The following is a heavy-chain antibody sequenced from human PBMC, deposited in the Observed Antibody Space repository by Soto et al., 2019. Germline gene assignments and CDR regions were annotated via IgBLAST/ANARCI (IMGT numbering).Heavy chain of an antibody. CDR1: GFTFSSYD. CDR3: ARGVDCSGGSCYDY. CDR2: IGTAGDT. D-gene: IGHD2-15*01. J-gene: IGHJ4*02. Sequence: EVQLVESGGGLVQPGGSLRLSCAASGFTFSSYDMHWVRQATGKGLEWVSAIGTAGDTYYPGSVKGRFTISRENAKNSLYLQMNSLRAGDTAVYYCARGVDCSGGSCYDYWGQGTLVTVSS. V-gene: IGHV3-13*01.